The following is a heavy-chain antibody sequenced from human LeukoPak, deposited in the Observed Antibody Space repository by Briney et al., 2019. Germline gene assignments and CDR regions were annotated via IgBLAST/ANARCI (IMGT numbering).Heavy chain of an antibody. D-gene: IGHD3-22*01. V-gene: IGHV3-64D*09. Sequence: GGSLRLSCSASGFTFSTYFMHWVRQAPGKGLEYVSAISSNGGSTYYADSVKGRFTISRDNSKNTLYLQMSSQRAEDTAVYHCVKDDSYYYDSSGYPHWGQGTLVTVSS. CDR2: ISSNGGST. CDR1: GFTFSTYF. J-gene: IGHJ4*02. CDR3: VKDDSYYYDSSGYPH.